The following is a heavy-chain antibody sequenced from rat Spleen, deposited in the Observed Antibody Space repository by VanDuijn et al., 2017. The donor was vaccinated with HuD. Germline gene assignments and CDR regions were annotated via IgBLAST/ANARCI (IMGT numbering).Heavy chain of an antibody. CDR2: INYDGRST. J-gene: IGHJ4*01. CDR1: GFTFSDYY. Sequence: EVQLVESDGGLVQPGRSLKLSCAASGFTFSDYYMAWVRQAPTKGLEWVATINYDGRSTYYRDSVKGRFTISRDNANSTLYLQMDSLRSEDTATYYCTTARGDAWGQGASVTVSS. CDR3: TTARGDA. V-gene: IGHV5-20*01. D-gene: IGHD4-1*01.